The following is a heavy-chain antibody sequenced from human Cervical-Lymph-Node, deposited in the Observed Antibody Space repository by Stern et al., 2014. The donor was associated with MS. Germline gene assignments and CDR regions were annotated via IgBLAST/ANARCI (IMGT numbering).Heavy chain of an antibody. J-gene: IGHJ4*02. CDR1: GGSFSGWY. V-gene: IGHV4-34*01. D-gene: IGHD3-22*01. CDR2: IIHSGST. Sequence: QVQLQQWGAGLLKPSETLSLTCAVYGGSFSGWYWTWIRQPPGKGLEWIGKIIHSGSTSYKPSLKSRVTISIDTSKNQFSLNLSSVTAADTAVYYCVRGPYYYDSSGSDYWGQGTLVTVSS. CDR3: VRGPYYYDSSGSDY.